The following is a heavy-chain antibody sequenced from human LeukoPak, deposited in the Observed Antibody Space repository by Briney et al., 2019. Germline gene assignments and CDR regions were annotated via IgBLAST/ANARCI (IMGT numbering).Heavy chain of an antibody. CDR1: GFTFSKDD. D-gene: IGHD2-15*01. Sequence: GGSLRLSCAASGFTFSKDDFHWVRQAPGKGLEGGAAIGVTGDTYYADSVKGRFTISREDAATSLYLQMRSLGAGDTALYYCTKEFCGSRAACAGGSYYDFWGRGALVTVSS. V-gene: IGHV3-13*01. CDR3: TKEFCGSRAACAGGSYYDF. CDR2: IGVTGDT. J-gene: IGHJ2*01.